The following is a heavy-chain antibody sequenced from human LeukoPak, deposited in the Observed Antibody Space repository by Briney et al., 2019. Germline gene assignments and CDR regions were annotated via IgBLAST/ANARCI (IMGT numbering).Heavy chain of an antibody. J-gene: IGHJ4*02. CDR3: ARDKVVGAILWAY. Sequence: ASVKVSCKASGYTFTGYYMHWVRQAPGQGLEWMGWINPNSGGTNYAQKFQGRVTMTRDTSISTAYMELSRLRSDDTAVYYCARDKVVGAILWAYWGQGTLVTVSS. CDR1: GYTFTGYY. D-gene: IGHD1-26*01. V-gene: IGHV1-2*02. CDR2: INPNSGGT.